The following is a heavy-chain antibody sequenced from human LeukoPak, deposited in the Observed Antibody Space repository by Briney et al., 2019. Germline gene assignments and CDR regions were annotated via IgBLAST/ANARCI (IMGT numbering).Heavy chain of an antibody. V-gene: IGHV4-39*01. D-gene: IGHD3-22*01. CDR3: ARHSHYYESRDSLAY. Sequence: SETLSLTCTLSGGSISSSSYYWGWIRRPPGRGLEWIGSIYYSGSTYYNPSLKSRVTMSVYTSKNQFSLKLTSVTAADTAVYYCARHSHYYESRDSLAYWGQGTLVTVSS. CDR2: IYYSGST. CDR1: GGSISSSSYY. J-gene: IGHJ4*01.